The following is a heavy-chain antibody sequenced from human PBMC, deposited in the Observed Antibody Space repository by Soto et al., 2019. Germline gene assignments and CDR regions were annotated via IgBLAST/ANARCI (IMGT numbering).Heavy chain of an antibody. J-gene: IGHJ4*02. V-gene: IGHV3-11*01. CDR2: ISSSGSTT. CDR3: ARVRGDSSGSYYFDY. CDR1: GFSLSDYY. Sequence: PGGSLRLSCAASGFSLSDYYMSWIRQAPREGLEWVSYISSSGSTTHYADSVKGRFTISKDNAKNSVYLQMNSLRAEDTAVYYCARVRGDSSGSYYFDYWGQGTLVTVSS. D-gene: IGHD3-22*01.